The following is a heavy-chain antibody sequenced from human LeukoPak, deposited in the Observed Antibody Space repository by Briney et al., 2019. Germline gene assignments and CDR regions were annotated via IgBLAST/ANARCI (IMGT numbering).Heavy chain of an antibody. J-gene: IGHJ4*02. CDR2: ISYDGSNK. Sequence: GRSLRLSCVVSGFTFRSYAMHWVRQAPGKGLEWVAVISYDGSNKYYADSVKGRFTISRDNSKNTLYLQMNSLRAEDTAVYYCARGYYYDSSGPLDYWGQGTLVTVPS. CDR3: ARGYYYDSSGPLDY. D-gene: IGHD3-22*01. CDR1: GFTFRSYA. V-gene: IGHV3-30*04.